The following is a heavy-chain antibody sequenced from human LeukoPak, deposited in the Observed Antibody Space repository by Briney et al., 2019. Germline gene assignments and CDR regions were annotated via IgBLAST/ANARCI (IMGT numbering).Heavy chain of an antibody. V-gene: IGHV1-2*02. CDR3: ARGRRWLQFWFHP. Sequence: VASVTVSCKASGYTFTGYYMHWVRQAPGQGLEWMGWINPNSGGTNYAQKFQGRVTMTRDTSISTAYMELSRLRSDDTAVYYCARGRRWLQFWFHPWGQGTLVTVSS. D-gene: IGHD5-24*01. CDR2: INPNSGGT. J-gene: IGHJ5*02. CDR1: GYTFTGYY.